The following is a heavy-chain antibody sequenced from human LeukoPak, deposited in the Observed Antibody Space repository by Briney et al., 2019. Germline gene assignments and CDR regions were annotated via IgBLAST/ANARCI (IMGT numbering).Heavy chain of an antibody. CDR1: NYTFTSYG. CDR2: INAYNGDT. V-gene: IGHV1-18*01. J-gene: IGHJ4*02. D-gene: IGHD6-13*01. CDR3: ARVGAAGNLYFDY. Sequence: ASVKVSCKASNYTFTSYGISWVRQAPGQGLEWMAWINAYNGDTNYAQKLQGRVTLTTDTSTSTAYMELRSLRSDDTAVYYCARVGAAGNLYFDYWGQGTLVTVSS.